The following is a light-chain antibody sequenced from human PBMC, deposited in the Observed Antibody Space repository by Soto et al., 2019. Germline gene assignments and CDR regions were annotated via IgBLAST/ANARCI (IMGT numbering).Light chain of an antibody. CDR2: GAS. V-gene: IGKV3-20*01. CDR1: QSVSRDY. Sequence: EIVLTQSPGTLSLSPGERATLSCRASQSVSRDYLAWYHQKPGQAPRLLIYGASSRTTGIPDRFSGSGSGTDFTLTISRLEPEDFAVYYCQQYGSSGTFGQGTKVDIK. CDR3: QQYGSSGT. J-gene: IGKJ1*01.